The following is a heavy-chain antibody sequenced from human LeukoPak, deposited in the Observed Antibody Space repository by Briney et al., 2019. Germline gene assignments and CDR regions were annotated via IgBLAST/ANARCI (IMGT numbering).Heavy chain of an antibody. CDR2: IYYSGST. CDR1: GGSISSNTHF. J-gene: IGHJ4*02. V-gene: IGHV4-39*01. Sequence: SETLSLTCTVSGGSISSNTHFWGWIRQPPGKGLEWIGTIYYSGSTYYNPSLKSRVTISVDTSKNQFSLKLSSVTAADTAVYYCASIAHWIQLWPFDYWGQGTLVTVSS. D-gene: IGHD5-18*01. CDR3: ASIAHWIQLWPFDY.